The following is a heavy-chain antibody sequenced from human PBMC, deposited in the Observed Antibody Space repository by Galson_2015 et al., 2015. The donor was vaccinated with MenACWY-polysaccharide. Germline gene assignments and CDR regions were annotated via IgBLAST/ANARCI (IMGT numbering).Heavy chain of an antibody. V-gene: IGHV4-39*07. Sequence: SLTCTVSGGSISRSSHYWGWIRQPPGKGLEWIGTVSYSGSAYYNASLKSRVTISVDTSKNQFSLKLSSVTAADTAIYYCARAGRTDIVVVGYGWGFDYWGQGALVPVSS. D-gene: IGHD2-2*01. J-gene: IGHJ4*02. CDR3: ARAGRTDIVVVGYGWGFDY. CDR2: VSYSGSA. CDR1: GGSISRSSHY.